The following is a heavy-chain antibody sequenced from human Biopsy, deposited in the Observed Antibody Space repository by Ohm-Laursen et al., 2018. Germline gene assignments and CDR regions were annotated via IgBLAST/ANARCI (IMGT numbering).Heavy chain of an antibody. Sequence: ASLKVSCKGSGYIFTSFGVSWVRQAPGHGLEWMGWVSTYNGNTEYEQKFQGRVTMTTDTSANTACMELRSLRSDDTAVYFCARVREGGLLDYWGQGILVTVSS. V-gene: IGHV1-18*01. J-gene: IGHJ4*02. D-gene: IGHD3-16*01. CDR2: VSTYNGNT. CDR1: GYIFTSFG. CDR3: ARVREGGLLDY.